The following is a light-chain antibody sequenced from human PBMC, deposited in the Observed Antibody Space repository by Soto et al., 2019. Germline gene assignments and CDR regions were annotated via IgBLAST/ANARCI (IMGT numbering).Light chain of an antibody. CDR1: SSDVGAYNY. V-gene: IGLV2-8*01. CDR2: EVN. J-gene: IGLJ3*02. CDR3: TSYAGSNIWV. Sequence: QSVLTQPPSASGSPGPSVTISCTGTSSDVGAYNYVSWYQQYQGQAPKLMIYEVNKRPSGVPDRFSGSKSGKTASLTVSGLQQEDEADDHCTSYAGSNIWVFGGGTKVTVL.